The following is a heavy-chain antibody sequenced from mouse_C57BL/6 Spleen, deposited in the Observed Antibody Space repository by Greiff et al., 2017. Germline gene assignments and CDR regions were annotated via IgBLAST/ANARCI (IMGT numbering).Heavy chain of an antibody. CDR1: GYAFTNYL. J-gene: IGHJ2*01. CDR2: INPGSGGT. V-gene: IGHV1-54*01. Sequence: VQLQQSGAELVRPGTSVKVSCKASGYAFTNYLIEWVKQRPGQGLEWIGVINPGSGGTNYNEKFKGKATLTADKSSSTAYMQLSSLTSEDSAVYFCARKDYGPYFDYWGKGTTLTVSS. CDR3: ARKDYGPYFDY. D-gene: IGHD1-1*01.